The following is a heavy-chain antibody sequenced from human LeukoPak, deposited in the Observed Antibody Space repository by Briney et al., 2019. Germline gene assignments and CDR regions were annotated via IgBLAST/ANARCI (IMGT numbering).Heavy chain of an antibody. V-gene: IGHV3-11*06. CDR3: ARDRGVLWFGDLYGMDV. J-gene: IGHJ6*04. CDR2: ISSSSSYT. D-gene: IGHD3-10*01. Sequence: GGYLRRSCAAYAFTFSDYYMSWIRPAQGKGLEWVSYISSSSSYTNYADSVKGRFTISRDNAKNSLYLQMNSLRAEDTAVYYCARDRGVLWFGDLYGMDVWGKGTTVTVSS. CDR1: AFTFSDYY.